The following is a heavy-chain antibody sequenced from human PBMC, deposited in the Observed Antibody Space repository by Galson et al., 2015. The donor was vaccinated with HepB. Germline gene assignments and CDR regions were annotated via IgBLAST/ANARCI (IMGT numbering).Heavy chain of an antibody. V-gene: IGHV3-7*01. J-gene: IGHJ2*01. CDR2: MNQNAGEK. CDR1: GFTFSNYW. D-gene: IGHD3-10*01. CDR3: ACPMVRGEPLRWYFDL. Sequence: SLRLSCAASGFTFSNYWMVWVRQAPGKGLEWVASMNQNAGEKHYVDSVKGRFTISGDSAQNSLYLQMNSLSPEDTAMYYCACPMVRGEPLRWYFDLWGRGTLLTVSP.